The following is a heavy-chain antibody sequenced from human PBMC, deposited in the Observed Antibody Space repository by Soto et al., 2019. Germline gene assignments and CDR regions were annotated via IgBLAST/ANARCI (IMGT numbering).Heavy chain of an antibody. CDR2: INQAGREK. J-gene: IGHJ6*03. CDR3: AIERSVYSGDATYSYYYMDV. D-gene: IGHD5-12*01. CDR1: GFTFSSYW. V-gene: IGHV3-7*01. Sequence: EVQLVESGGGLFKPGGSLRLSCAASGFTFSSYWMSWVRQAPGKGLECVANINQAGREKYYVDSVKGRFTISRDNAYNLLYLQMNSRRAADTAVYYWAIERSVYSGDATYSYYYMDVWGKGTTVNVSS.